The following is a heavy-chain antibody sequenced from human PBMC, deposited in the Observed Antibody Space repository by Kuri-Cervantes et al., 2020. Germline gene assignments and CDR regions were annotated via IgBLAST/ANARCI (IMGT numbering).Heavy chain of an antibody. D-gene: IGHD3-16*01. J-gene: IGHJ6*03. Sequence: GESLKISCAASGFTFSNYSMNWVRQAPGKGLEWVSSISSSSSYIYYADSVKGRFTISRDNAKNSLYLQMNSLRAEDTAVYYCARDGAPIYYYYMDVWGKGTTVTVSS. CDR1: GFTFSNYS. V-gene: IGHV3-21*01. CDR3: ARDGAPIYYYYMDV. CDR2: ISSSSSYI.